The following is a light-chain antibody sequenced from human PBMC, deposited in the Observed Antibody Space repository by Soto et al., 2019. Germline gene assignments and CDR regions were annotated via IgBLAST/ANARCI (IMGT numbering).Light chain of an antibody. J-gene: IGLJ2*01. Sequence: QSALTQPASVSGSPGQSITISCTGTSSDVGSYNLVSWYQHHPGKAPKLMIYEDTKRPSGVSNRFYGSKSGNTASLTISGLQAEDEADYYCCSYAGSLVFGGGTKLTVL. V-gene: IGLV2-23*01. CDR3: CSYAGSLV. CDR2: EDT. CDR1: SSDVGSYNL.